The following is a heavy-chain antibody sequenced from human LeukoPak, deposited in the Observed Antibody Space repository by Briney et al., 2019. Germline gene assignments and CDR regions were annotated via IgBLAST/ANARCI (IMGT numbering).Heavy chain of an antibody. CDR1: GGSFSGYY. Sequence: TSETLSLTCAVYGGSFSGYYWRWIRQPPGKGLEWIGDINHSGSTNYNPSLKSRVTISVDTSKNQFSLKLSSVTAADTAVYYCARGRNRVAAAGTKSAASDIWGQGTMVTVSS. J-gene: IGHJ3*02. V-gene: IGHV4-34*01. CDR3: ARGRNRVAAAGTKSAASDI. CDR2: INHSGST. D-gene: IGHD6-13*01.